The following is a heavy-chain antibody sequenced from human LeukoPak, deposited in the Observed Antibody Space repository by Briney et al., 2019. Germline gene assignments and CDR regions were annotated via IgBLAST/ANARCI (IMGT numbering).Heavy chain of an antibody. J-gene: IGHJ4*02. CDR3: ARDYYGTGSHDY. Sequence: PGGSLRLSCAASGFTLSSYWMTWVRQAPGKGLEWVRNVKQDGSEQYYGDSVKGRFTISRDNAKNSLFLQMNSLRAEDTALYYCARDYYGTGSHDYWGQGTLVTVSS. CDR2: VKQDGSEQ. V-gene: IGHV3-7*03. CDR1: GFTLSSYW. D-gene: IGHD3-10*01.